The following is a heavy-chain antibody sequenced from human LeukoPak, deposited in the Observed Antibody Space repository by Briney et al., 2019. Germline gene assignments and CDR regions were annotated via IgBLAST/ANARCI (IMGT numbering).Heavy chain of an antibody. V-gene: IGHV4-30-2*01. CDR1: GGSISSGGYS. J-gene: IGHJ6*02. Sequence: SETLSLTCAVSGGSISSGGYSWSWIRQPPGKGLEWIGYIYLGGSTFYNPSLKSRVSISVDSSKNQFSLKLSSVTAADTAVYYCASMANYYYYGMDVWGQGTMVTVSS. CDR2: IYLGGST. D-gene: IGHD3-10*01. CDR3: ASMANYYYYGMDV.